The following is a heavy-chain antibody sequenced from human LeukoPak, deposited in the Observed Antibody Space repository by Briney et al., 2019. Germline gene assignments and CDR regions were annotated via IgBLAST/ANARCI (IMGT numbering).Heavy chain of an antibody. CDR1: GFTFSSYA. V-gene: IGHV3-23*01. J-gene: IGHJ5*02. D-gene: IGHD4-17*01. Sequence: GGSLSLSCAASGFTFSSYAMSGVRQAPGKGLEWVSAISGSGYNTYYADSVKGRYSISRNNSENTLYLQMDTLRADDTALYYCAKDRSGGTTTTVMVASGQGTIVTVSS. CDR3: AKDRSGGTTTTVMVA. CDR2: ISGSGYNT.